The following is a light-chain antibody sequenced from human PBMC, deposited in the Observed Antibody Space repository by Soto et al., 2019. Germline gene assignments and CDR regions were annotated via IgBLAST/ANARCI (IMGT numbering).Light chain of an antibody. CDR2: EVS. J-gene: IGLJ1*01. CDR3: SSYTSSTLYV. CDR1: SSDVFGYNY. V-gene: IGLV2-14*01. Sequence: QSSLTQSASVSRSPGDSITISFTGTSSDVFGYNYVSWYQQHPGKAPKLMIYEVSNRPSGVSNLFSGSKSGNTASLTISGLQAEDEADYYCSSYTSSTLYVFGTGTKVTV.